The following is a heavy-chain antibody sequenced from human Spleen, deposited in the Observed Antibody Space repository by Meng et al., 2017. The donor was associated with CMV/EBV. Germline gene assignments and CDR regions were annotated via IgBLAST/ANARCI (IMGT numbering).Heavy chain of an antibody. CDR2: ISGSGGST. J-gene: IGHJ5*02. D-gene: IGHD2-2*01. CDR3: ARGVVVPEVIMEGDNWFDP. Sequence: GESLKISCAASGFTFSSYAMSWVRQAPGKGLEWVSAISGSGGSTYYADSVKGRFTISRDNSKNTLYLQMNSLRAEDTAVYYCARGVVVPEVIMEGDNWFDPWGQGTLVTVSS. CDR1: GFTFSSYA. V-gene: IGHV3-23*01.